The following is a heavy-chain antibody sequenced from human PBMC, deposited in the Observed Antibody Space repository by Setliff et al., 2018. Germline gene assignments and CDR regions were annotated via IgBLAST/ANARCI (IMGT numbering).Heavy chain of an antibody. CDR2: INAWGTSK. CDR1: GFTFSNHG. Sequence: PGGSLRLSCVVSGFTFSNHGMNWVRQAPGKGLEWVSYINAWGTSKYYADSVKGRFAISRDNAKNSLYLDLNSLRGEDMGVYYCARDLNVHDCGGVCHLPFFYYYMDVWGKGTTVTV. CDR3: ARDLNVHDCGGVCHLPFFYYYMDV. D-gene: IGHD2-21*02. V-gene: IGHV3-48*03. J-gene: IGHJ6*03.